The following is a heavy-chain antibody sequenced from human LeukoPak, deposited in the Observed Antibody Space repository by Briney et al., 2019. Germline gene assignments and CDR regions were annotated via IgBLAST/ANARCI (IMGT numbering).Heavy chain of an antibody. CDR3: AKETYSDSSAYLDY. V-gene: IGHV3-30*18. D-gene: IGHD3-22*01. Sequence: GGSLRLSCAASGFTFSSYGMHWVRQAPGKGLEWVAVTSYDGSNKYYADSVKGRFTISRDSSKNTLYLLLSSLRAEDTAVYYCAKETYSDSSAYLDYWGQGTLVTVSS. J-gene: IGHJ4*02. CDR1: GFTFSSYG. CDR2: TSYDGSNK.